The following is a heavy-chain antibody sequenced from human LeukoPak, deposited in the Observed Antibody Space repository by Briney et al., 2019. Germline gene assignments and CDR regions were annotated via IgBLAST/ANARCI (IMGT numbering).Heavy chain of an antibody. V-gene: IGHV3-30*02. CDR3: AKDRGGYSSGWFDP. Sequence: PGGSLRLSCAASGFTFSSYSMNWVRQAPGKGLEWVAFIRYDGSNKYYADSVKGRFTISRDNSKNTLYLQMNSLRAEDTAVYYCAKDRGGYSSGWFDPWGQGTLVTVSS. CDR1: GFTFSSYS. J-gene: IGHJ5*02. CDR2: IRYDGSNK. D-gene: IGHD6-19*01.